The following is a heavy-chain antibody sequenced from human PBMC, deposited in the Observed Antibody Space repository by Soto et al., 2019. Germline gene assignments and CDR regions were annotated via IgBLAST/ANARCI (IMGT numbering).Heavy chain of an antibody. CDR1: GFTFSSYW. D-gene: IGHD3-16*01. Sequence: EVQLVESGGGLVQPGGSLRLSCAASGFTFSSYWMHWVRQAPGKGLVWVSRINTDGSTTNYADSVKGRFTISRDNARDTLYLQVDCLRAEDTALYYCAGALGRGHENDYRGQGTLVTVSS. V-gene: IGHV3-74*01. CDR3: AGALGRGHENDY. CDR2: INTDGSTT. J-gene: IGHJ4*02.